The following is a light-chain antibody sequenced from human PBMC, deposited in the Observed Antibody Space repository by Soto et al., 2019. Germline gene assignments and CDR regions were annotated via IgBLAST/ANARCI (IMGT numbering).Light chain of an antibody. J-gene: IGKJ4*01. V-gene: IGKV3-15*01. CDR2: RTS. CDR1: QSISSN. CDR3: QQYNNWPRAT. Sequence: IVLTQSPGTLSLCPMGIATRSFMAIQSISSNKLAWYQPKPGQAPRRRMFRTSSRATGFPARFSGSGSGTEFNLTISSLQSEDFGVYYCQQYNNWPRATFGGGTKFDI.